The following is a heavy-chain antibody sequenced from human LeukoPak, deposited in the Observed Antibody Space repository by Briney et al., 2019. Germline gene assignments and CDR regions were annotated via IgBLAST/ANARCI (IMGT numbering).Heavy chain of an antibody. CDR3: AREDRKILVVKGDFDY. J-gene: IGHJ4*02. Sequence: GGSLRLSCAASGFTFRDYYMSWIRQAPVKGLEWVSYISSSGSTIYYADSVKGRFTISRDNAKNSLYLQMNSLRAEDTAVYYCAREDRKILVVKGDFDYWGQGTLVTVSS. CDR1: GFTFRDYY. V-gene: IGHV3-11*01. D-gene: IGHD3-22*01. CDR2: ISSSGSTI.